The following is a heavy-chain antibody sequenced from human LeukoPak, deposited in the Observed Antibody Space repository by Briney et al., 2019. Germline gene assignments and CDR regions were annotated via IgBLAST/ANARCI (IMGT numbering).Heavy chain of an antibody. Sequence: KPSETLSLTCTVSGGSISSSSYYWGWIRQPPGKGLEWIGSIYYSGSTYYNPSLKSRVTISVDTSKNQFSLKLSSVTAADTAVYYCARNGITMVRSWFDPWGQGTLVTVSS. CDR2: IYYSGST. D-gene: IGHD3-10*01. V-gene: IGHV4-39*07. CDR3: ARNGITMVRSWFDP. J-gene: IGHJ5*02. CDR1: GGSISSSSYY.